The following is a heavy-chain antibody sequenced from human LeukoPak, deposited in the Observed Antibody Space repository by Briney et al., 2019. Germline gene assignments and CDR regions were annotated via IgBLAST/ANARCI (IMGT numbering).Heavy chain of an antibody. CDR1: GFTFSSYS. CDR2: ISSSSSYI. V-gene: IGHV3-21*01. Sequence: GGSLRLSCAASGFTFSSYSMNWVRQAPGKGLEWVSSISSSSSYIYYADSVKGRFTISRDNAKNSLYLQMNSQRAEDTAVYYCARASVGYYDFWSGEEYYYMDVWGKGTTVTVSS. J-gene: IGHJ6*03. CDR3: ARASVGYYDFWSGEEYYYMDV. D-gene: IGHD3-3*01.